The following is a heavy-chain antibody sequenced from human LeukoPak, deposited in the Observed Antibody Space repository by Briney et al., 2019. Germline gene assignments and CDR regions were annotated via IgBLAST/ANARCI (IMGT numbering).Heavy chain of an antibody. J-gene: IGHJ6*02. CDR3: AKTGVEMATIHSCMDV. V-gene: IGHV3-23*01. D-gene: IGHD5-12*01. Sequence: QTGGSLRLSCAASGFIFSDQNMNWVRQAPGKGLEWVSAISGSGGSTYYADSVKGRFTISRDNSKNTLYLQMNSLRAEDTAVYYCAKTGVEMATIHSCMDVWGQGTTVTVSS. CDR2: ISGSGGST. CDR1: GFIFSDQN.